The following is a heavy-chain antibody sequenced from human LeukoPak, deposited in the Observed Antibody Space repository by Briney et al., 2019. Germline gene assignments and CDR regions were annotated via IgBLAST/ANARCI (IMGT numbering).Heavy chain of an antibody. J-gene: IGHJ4*02. CDR2: IRSKAYGGTT. D-gene: IGHD4-23*01. Sequence: PGGSLRLACAASGFNLSTYSMSWVRQAPGKGLEWVGFIRSKAYGGTTEYAASVKGRFTISRDDSKSIAYLQMNSLKTEDTAVYYCTREGHDYGGNFDYWGQGTLVTVSS. V-gene: IGHV3-49*04. CDR1: GFNLSTYS. CDR3: TREGHDYGGNFDY.